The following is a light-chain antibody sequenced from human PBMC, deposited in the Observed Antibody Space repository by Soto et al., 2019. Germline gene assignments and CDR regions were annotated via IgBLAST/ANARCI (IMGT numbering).Light chain of an antibody. V-gene: IGKV3-20*01. CDR1: QSVSSSY. Sequence: EGGLTQSKATLSLSPGERATLSCRASQSVSSSYLAWYQQKPGQAPRLLIYGASSRATGIPDRFSGSGSGTDFTLTISRLEPEDFAVYYCPQYGSSPITFGQRTRLEI. CDR2: GAS. CDR3: PQYGSSPIT. J-gene: IGKJ5*01.